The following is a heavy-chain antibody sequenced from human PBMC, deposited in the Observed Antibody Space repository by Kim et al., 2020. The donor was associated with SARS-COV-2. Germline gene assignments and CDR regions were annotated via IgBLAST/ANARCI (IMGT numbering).Heavy chain of an antibody. CDR3: ARDSDLVIAAYPPLGMDV. J-gene: IGHJ6*02. D-gene: IGHD3-16*02. Sequence: GRLTICRDDSKNTQYLQMNSMRAEDTAVYYCARDSDLVIAAYPPLGMDVWGQGTTVTVSS. V-gene: IGHV3-66*01.